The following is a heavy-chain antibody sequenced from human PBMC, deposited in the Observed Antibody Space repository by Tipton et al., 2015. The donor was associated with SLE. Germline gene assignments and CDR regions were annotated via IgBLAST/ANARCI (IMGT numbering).Heavy chain of an antibody. D-gene: IGHD3-22*01. Sequence: TLSLTCTVSGGSISSYYWSWIRQPPGKGLEWIAHINYSGSTNYNPSLKSRVTISVDTSKNQFSLKLSSVTAADTAVYYCARDPPPLYYYDSSGYRETYFDYWGQGTLVTVSS. J-gene: IGHJ4*02. CDR1: GGSISSYY. CDR3: ARDPPPLYYYDSSGYRETYFDY. V-gene: IGHV4-59*01. CDR2: INYSGST.